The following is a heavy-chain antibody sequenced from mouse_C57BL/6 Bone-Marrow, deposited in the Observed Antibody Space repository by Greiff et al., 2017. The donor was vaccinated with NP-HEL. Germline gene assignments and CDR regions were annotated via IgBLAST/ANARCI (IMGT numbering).Heavy chain of an antibody. J-gene: IGHJ4*01. V-gene: IGHV1-12*01. CDR2: IYPGNGDT. D-gene: IGHD1-2*01. CDR1: GYTFTSYN. CDR3: ASERRLLRPFYAMDY. Sequence: LQQSGAELVRPGASVKMSCKASGYTFTSYNMHWVKQTPRQGLEWIGAIYPGNGDTSYNQKFKGKATLTVDKSSSTAYMQLSSLTSEDSAVYFCASERRLLRPFYAMDYWGQGTSVTVSS.